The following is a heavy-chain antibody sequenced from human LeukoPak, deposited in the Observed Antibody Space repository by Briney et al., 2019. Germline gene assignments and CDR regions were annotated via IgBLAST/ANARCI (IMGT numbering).Heavy chain of an antibody. J-gene: IGHJ6*03. V-gene: IGHV4-59*01. CDR1: GGSISSYY. Sequence: PSETLSLTCTVSGGSISSYYWSWIRQPPGKGLEWIGYIYYSGSTNYNPSLKSRVTISVDTSKNQFSLKLSSVTAADTAVYYCARDIRSHPVRGEKYYYYYMDVWGKGTTVTVSS. CDR2: IYYSGST. CDR3: ARDIRSHPVRGEKYYYYYMDV. D-gene: IGHD3-10*01.